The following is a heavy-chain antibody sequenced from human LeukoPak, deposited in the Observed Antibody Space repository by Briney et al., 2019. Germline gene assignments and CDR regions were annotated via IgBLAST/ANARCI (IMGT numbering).Heavy chain of an antibody. D-gene: IGHD3-22*01. CDR3: ATAAIGPPGRGYYDSSGYNDAFDI. CDR1: GYTLTELS. V-gene: IGHV1-24*01. CDR2: FDPEDGET. Sequence: ASVKISCKVSGYTLTELSMHWVREAPGKGLEWMGGFDPEDGETIYAQKFQGRVTMTEDTSTDTAYMELRSLRSEDTAVYYCATAAIGPPGRGYYDSSGYNDAFDIWGQGTMVTVSS. J-gene: IGHJ3*02.